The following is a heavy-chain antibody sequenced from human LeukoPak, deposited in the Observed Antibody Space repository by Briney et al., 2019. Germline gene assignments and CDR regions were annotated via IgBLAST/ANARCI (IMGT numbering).Heavy chain of an antibody. J-gene: IGHJ4*02. CDR2: INQDGSEK. CDR1: GFTFNSYW. D-gene: IGHD2-2*01. Sequence: PGGSLRLSCAASGFTFNSYWMSWVRQAPGKGLEWVANINQDGSEKYYVDSVKGRFTISRDNAENSIYVKMNSLRADDTAVYYCARVWTPSSTSCYDYWGQGTLVTVSS. CDR3: ARVWTPSSTSCYDY. V-gene: IGHV3-7*03.